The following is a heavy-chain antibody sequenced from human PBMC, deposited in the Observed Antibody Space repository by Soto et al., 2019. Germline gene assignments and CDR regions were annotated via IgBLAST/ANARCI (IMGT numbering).Heavy chain of an antibody. CDR2: IRSKAYGGTT. CDR3: STDLRWELSGPFY. Sequence: PGVPLRVRWRAAGLTIGDHAGSCFRKDPGKGLEWVGFIRSKAYGGTTDYAAPVKGRFTISRDDSKNTLYLQMNSLKSDDTALYYCSTDLRWELSGPFYWGQGTLVTVSS. V-gene: IGHV3-49*03. D-gene: IGHD1-26*01. J-gene: IGHJ1*01. CDR1: GLTIGDHA.